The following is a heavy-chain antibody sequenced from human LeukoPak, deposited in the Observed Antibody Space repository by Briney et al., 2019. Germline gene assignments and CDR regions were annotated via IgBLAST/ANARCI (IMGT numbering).Heavy chain of an antibody. CDR1: GGSISSYY. J-gene: IGHJ4*02. D-gene: IGHD2-21*02. V-gene: IGHV4-4*07. Sequence: SETLSLTCTVSGGSISSYYWSWIRQPAGKGLEWIGRIYISGSTNYNPSLKSRVTISVDTSKNQFSLKLSSVTAADTAVYYCARGEEVTHYFDYWGQGTLVTVSS. CDR3: ARGEEVTHYFDY. CDR2: IYISGST.